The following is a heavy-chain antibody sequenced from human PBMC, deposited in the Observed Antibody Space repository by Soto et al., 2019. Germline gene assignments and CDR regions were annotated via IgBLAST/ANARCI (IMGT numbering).Heavy chain of an antibody. Sequence: PSETLSLTCTVSGGSVSSGSDYWSWIRKPPGKGLEWIGYIYYSGSTNYNTSIKSRVTISVDTSKNQFSLKPSSVTAADTAVYYCASGPQTGYYRAYYYGMDVWGQGTTVTVSS. CDR2: IYYSGST. CDR3: ASGPQTGYYRAYYYGMDV. V-gene: IGHV4-61*01. J-gene: IGHJ6*02. CDR1: GGSVSSGSDY. D-gene: IGHD3-9*01.